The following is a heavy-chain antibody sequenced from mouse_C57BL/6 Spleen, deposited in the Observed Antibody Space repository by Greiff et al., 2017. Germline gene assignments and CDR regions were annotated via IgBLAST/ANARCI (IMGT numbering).Heavy chain of an antibody. CDR1: GYTFTSYW. D-gene: IGHD2-5*01. J-gene: IGHJ3*01. CDR3: ARAYYSNSAWFAY. V-gene: IGHV1-50*01. Sequence: VQLQQPGAELVKPGASVKLSCKASGYTFTSYWMQWVKQRPGQGLEWIGEIDPSDSSTNYNQKFKGKATLTVDTSSSTAYMQLSSLTSEDSAVYYCARAYYSNSAWFAYWGQGTLVTVSA. CDR2: IDPSDSST.